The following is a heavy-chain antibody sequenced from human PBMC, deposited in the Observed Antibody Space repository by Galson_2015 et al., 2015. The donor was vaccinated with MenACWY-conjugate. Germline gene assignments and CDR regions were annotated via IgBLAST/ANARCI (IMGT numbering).Heavy chain of an antibody. J-gene: IGHJ4*02. Sequence: SLRLSCAASGFTFNNYWMHWVRQPPGKGLEWISYIKADGSFSNYADSVKGRFTISTDSAKNMVYLQMDGLGDEDTAVYFCARDNNWSFDSWGQGTRVTVSS. D-gene: IGHD1-1*01. CDR3: ARDNNWSFDS. V-gene: IGHV3-74*01. CDR1: GFTFNNYW. CDR2: IKADGSFS.